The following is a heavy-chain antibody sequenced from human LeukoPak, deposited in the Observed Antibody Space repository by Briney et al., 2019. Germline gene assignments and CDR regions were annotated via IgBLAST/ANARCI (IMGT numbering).Heavy chain of an antibody. J-gene: IGHJ6*02. CDR3: ARVEVGATGDYYYYGMDV. Sequence: SQTLSLTCAISGDSVSSNSAAWNWIRQSPSRGLEWLGRTYYRSKWYNDYAVSVKSRITINPDTSKNQFSLKLNSVTPEDTAVYYCARVEVGATGDYYYYGMDVWGQGTTVTVSS. D-gene: IGHD1-26*01. CDR2: TYYRSKWYN. V-gene: IGHV6-1*01. CDR1: GDSVSSNSAA.